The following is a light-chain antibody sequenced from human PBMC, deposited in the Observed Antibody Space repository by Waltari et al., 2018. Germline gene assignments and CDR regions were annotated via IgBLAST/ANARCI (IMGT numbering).Light chain of an antibody. CDR3: QQRNSYPWT. V-gene: IGKV1-17*01. Sequence: DIHITQSPSSLSASVGNKDTISCRASHDITNALAWYQQKPGQTPALLFYATSTLQSGVPSRFSGSGSGTDFTLTISSLQSEDFAVYYCQQRNSYPWTFGQGTKVEFK. CDR2: ATS. CDR1: HDITNA. J-gene: IGKJ1*01.